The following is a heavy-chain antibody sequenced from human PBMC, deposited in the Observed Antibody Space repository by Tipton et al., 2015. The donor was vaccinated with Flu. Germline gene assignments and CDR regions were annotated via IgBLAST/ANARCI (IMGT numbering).Heavy chain of an antibody. CDR2: INHSGST. Sequence: TLSLTCAVYGGSFSGYYWSWIRQPPGKGLEWIGEINHSGSTNYNPSLKSRVTISVDTSKNQFSLKLSSVTAADTAVYYCARKEGSSSWYRGPFDYWGQGTLVTVSS. J-gene: IGHJ4*02. V-gene: IGHV4-34*01. D-gene: IGHD6-13*01. CDR3: ARKEGSSSWYRGPFDY. CDR1: GGSFSGYY.